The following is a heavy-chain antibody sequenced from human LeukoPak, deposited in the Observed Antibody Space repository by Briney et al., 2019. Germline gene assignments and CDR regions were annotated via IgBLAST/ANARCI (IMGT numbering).Heavy chain of an antibody. D-gene: IGHD5-12*01. CDR3: ARYRGASGYHFDY. CDR2: IYTSGST. J-gene: IGHJ4*02. Sequence: PSETLSPTCTVSGGSISSGSYYWSWIRQPAGKGLEWIGRIYTSGSTNYNPSLKSRVTISVDTSKNQFSLKLSSVTAADTAVYYCARYRGASGYHFDYWGQGTLVTVSS. V-gene: IGHV4-61*02. CDR1: GGSISSGSYY.